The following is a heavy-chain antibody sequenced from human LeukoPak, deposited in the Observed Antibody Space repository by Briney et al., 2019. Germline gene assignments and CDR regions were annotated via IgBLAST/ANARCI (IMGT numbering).Heavy chain of an antibody. J-gene: IGHJ4*02. CDR1: GGTFSSYA. D-gene: IGHD3-3*01. V-gene: IGHV1-69*05. CDR3: ASPDYDFWSGYEI. Sequence: ASVKVSCKASGGTFSSYAISWVRQAPGQGLEWMGGIIPIFGTANYAQKFQGRVTITTDESTSTAYMELSSLRSEDTAVYYCASPDYDFWSGYEIWGQGTLVTVSS. CDR2: IIPIFGTA.